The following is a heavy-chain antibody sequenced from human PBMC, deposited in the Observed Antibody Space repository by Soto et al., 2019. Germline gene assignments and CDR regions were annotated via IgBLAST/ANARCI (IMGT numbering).Heavy chain of an antibody. J-gene: IGHJ4*02. Sequence: EVQLLESGGALVQPGGSLRLSCAASGFTFSSYAMSWVRQAPGKGLEWVSAISGSGTSTYYADSVKGRFTISRDYSKNXLYLQMNRLRVEDTAGYYWAREASDRGGYYPRFDAWGQGTLLTVSP. D-gene: IGHD3-22*01. CDR3: AREASDRGGYYPRFDA. CDR1: GFTFSSYA. V-gene: IGHV3-23*01. CDR2: ISGSGTST.